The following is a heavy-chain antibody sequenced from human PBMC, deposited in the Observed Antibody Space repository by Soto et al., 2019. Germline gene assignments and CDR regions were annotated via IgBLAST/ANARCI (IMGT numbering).Heavy chain of an antibody. V-gene: IGHV4-34*01. D-gene: IGHD3-3*01. Sequence: SETLSLTCAVYGGSFGGYYWSWIRQPPGKGLEWIGEINHSGSTNYNPSLKSRVTISVDTSKNQFSLKLSSVTAADTAVYYCANSVTYYDFWSGYWGFDYWGQGTLVTVSS. J-gene: IGHJ4*02. CDR2: INHSGST. CDR3: ANSVTYYDFWSGYWGFDY. CDR1: GGSFGGYY.